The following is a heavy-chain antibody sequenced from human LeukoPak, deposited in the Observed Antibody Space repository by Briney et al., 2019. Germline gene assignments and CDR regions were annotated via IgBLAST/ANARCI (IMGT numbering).Heavy chain of an antibody. Sequence: GGALRLSCAASGFTFSSFAMSWIRQAPGKGLEWVSSIDKIGVGTYYADSVRGRFTISRDNSKNTLFLQMNSLRAEDSAVYYCAKDYVVGSIDYWGQGTLVTVSS. V-gene: IGHV3-23*01. D-gene: IGHD2-21*01. CDR2: IDKIGVGT. J-gene: IGHJ4*02. CDR3: AKDYVVGSIDY. CDR1: GFTFSSFA.